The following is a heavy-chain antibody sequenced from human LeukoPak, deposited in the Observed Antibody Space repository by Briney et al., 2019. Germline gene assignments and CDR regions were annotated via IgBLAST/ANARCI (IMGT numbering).Heavy chain of an antibody. Sequence: SETLSLTCAVYGGSFSGYYWSWIRQPPGKGLEWIGEINHSGSTNYNPSLKSRVTISVDTSKNQFSLKLSSVTAADTAVYYCARAVDTAKATGWFDPWGQGTLVTVSS. CDR3: ARAVDTAKATGWFDP. D-gene: IGHD5-18*01. CDR1: GGSFSGYY. V-gene: IGHV4-34*01. J-gene: IGHJ5*02. CDR2: INHSGST.